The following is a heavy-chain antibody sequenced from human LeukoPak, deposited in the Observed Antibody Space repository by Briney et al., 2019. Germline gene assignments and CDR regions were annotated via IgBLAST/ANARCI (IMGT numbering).Heavy chain of an antibody. Sequence: SETLSLTCAVYGGSFSGYYWSWIRQPPGKGLEWIGEINHSGSTNYNPSLKSRVTISVDTSKNQFSLKLSSVTAADTAVYYCARLMGGYCSCGSCYEQPYYYYYMDVWGKGTTVTISS. CDR3: ARLMGGYCSCGSCYEQPYYYYYMDV. J-gene: IGHJ6*03. V-gene: IGHV4-34*01. CDR2: INHSGST. D-gene: IGHD2-15*01. CDR1: GGSFSGYY.